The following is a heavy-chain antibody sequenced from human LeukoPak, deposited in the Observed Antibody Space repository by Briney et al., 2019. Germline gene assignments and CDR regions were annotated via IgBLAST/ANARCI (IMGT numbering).Heavy chain of an antibody. CDR3: ARQKGGSGYDSDAFDI. D-gene: IGHD5-12*01. V-gene: IGHV4-39*01. CDR1: GGSISSSSYY. J-gene: IGHJ3*02. CDR2: IYYSGST. Sequence: SETLSLTCTVSGGSISSSSYYWGWIRQPPGKGLEWIESIYYSGSTYYNPSLKSRVTISVDTSKNQFSLKLSSVTAADTAVYYCARQKGGSGYDSDAFDIWGQGTMVTVSS.